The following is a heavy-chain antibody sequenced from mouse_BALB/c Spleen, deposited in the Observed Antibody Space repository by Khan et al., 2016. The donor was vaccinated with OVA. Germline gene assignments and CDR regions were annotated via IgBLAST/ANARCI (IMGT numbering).Heavy chain of an antibody. J-gene: IGHJ3*01. CDR3: ARSGYGNPFAY. CDR1: GYTFTSFY. D-gene: IGHD2-1*01. Sequence: VQLQESGAELVKPGASVKISCKASGYTFTSFYMYWVKQRPGQGLEWIGGINPSNGDTHFYEKFKSKATLTVDKSSTTAYMQFSSLTSEDSAVYYCARSGYGNPFAYWGQGTLFTVSA. V-gene: IGHV1S81*02. CDR2: INPSNGDT.